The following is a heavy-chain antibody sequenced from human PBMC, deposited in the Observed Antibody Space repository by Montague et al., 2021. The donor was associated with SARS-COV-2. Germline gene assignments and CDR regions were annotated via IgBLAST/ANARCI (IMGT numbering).Heavy chain of an antibody. CDR1: GGSFSGYY. CDR3: ARRGYSYYYYGMDV. CDR2: INHSGST. V-gene: IGHV4-34*01. J-gene: IGHJ6*02. Sequence: SETLSLTCAVYGGSFSGYYWSWIRQPPGKGLEWIGEINHSGSTNXNPSLKSRVTISVDTSKNQFSLKLSSVTAADTAAYYCARRGYSYYYYGMDVWGQGTTVTVSS. D-gene: IGHD5-24*01.